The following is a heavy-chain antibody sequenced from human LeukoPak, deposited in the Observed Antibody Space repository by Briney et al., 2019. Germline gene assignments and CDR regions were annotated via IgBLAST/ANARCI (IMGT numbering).Heavy chain of an antibody. Sequence: VGSVKVSFKASGYSFATYYMHWVPQAPGQGLEWMGIINPSGGSTSYAQKFQGRVTMTRDASTSTVYMELRSLRSEDTAVYYCARDILTGYPALRRYGGQGTLVIV. D-gene: IGHD3-9*01. V-gene: IGHV1-46*01. CDR2: INPSGGST. CDR1: GYSFATYY. CDR3: ARDILTGYPALRRY. J-gene: IGHJ4*02.